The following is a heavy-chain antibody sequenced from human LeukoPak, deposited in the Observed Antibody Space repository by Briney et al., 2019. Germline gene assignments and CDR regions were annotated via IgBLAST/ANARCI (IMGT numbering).Heavy chain of an antibody. CDR3: ARAAYDFWSGYDGYYYYMDV. CDR2: ISSSGSTI. CDR1: GFTFSDYY. J-gene: IGHJ6*03. D-gene: IGHD3-3*01. V-gene: IGHV3-11*04. Sequence: GGSLRLSCAASGFTFSDYYMSWNRQAPGTGLEWVSYISSSGSTIYYADSVKGRFTISRDNAKSSLYLQMNSLRAEDTAVYYCARAAYDFWSGYDGYYYYMDVWGKGTRVTVSS.